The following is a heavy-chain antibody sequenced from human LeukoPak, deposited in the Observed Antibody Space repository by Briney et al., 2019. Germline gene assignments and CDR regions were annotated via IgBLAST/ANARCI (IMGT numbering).Heavy chain of an antibody. CDR3: ARRVLLYDILTADSRYYYYYMDV. J-gene: IGHJ6*03. CDR2: MNPNSGNT. CDR1: GYTFTSYD. D-gene: IGHD3-9*01. Sequence: ASVTVSCKASGYTFTSYDINWVRQATGQGLEGMGWMNPNSGNTGYAQKFQGRVTMTRNTSISTAYMELSSLRSEDTAVYYCARRVLLYDILTADSRYYYYYMDVWGRGTTVTISS. V-gene: IGHV1-8*01.